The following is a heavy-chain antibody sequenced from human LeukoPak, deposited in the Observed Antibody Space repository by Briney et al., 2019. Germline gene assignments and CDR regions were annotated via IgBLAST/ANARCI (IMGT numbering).Heavy chain of an antibody. V-gene: IGHV3-7*03. D-gene: IGHD3-16*01. CDR1: GFTFSNYW. Sequence: PGGSLRLSCAASGFTFSNYWMSWVRQAPGKGLEWVANIKKDGSEKYYVDSVRGRFTISRDNAKNSLYLQMNSLRAEDTAVYYCARDKAGGLDYWGQGTLVTVSS. CDR2: IKKDGSEK. J-gene: IGHJ4*02. CDR3: ARDKAGGLDY.